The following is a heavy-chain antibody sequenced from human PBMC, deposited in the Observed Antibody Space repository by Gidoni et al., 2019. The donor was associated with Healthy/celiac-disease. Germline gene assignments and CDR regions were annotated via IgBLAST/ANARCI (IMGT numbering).Heavy chain of an antibody. V-gene: IGHV3-33*01. J-gene: IGHJ6*02. Sequence: QVQLVESGGGVVQPGRSLRLPCAASGFTFSSYGMHWVRQAPGKGLEWVAVIWYDGSNKYYADSVKGRFTISRDNSKNTLYLQMNSLRAEDTAVYYCARDPSIYYYDSSGTLYGMDVWGQGTTVTVSS. CDR1: GFTFSSYG. CDR2: IWYDGSNK. CDR3: ARDPSIYYYDSSGTLYGMDV. D-gene: IGHD3-22*01.